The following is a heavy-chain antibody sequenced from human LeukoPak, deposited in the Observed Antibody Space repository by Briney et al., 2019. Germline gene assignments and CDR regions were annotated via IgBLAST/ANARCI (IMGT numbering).Heavy chain of an antibody. CDR2: IHSSGAT. V-gene: IGHV3-53*04. J-gene: IGHJ6*02. D-gene: IGHD1-1*01. CDR3: ARALRTGTDYYYYYGMDV. Sequence: PGGSLRLSCAASGFAVSSNYMSWVRQAPGMGLKWVSVIHSSGATYYADSVKGRFTMSRHNSNNTLHLQMNSLRPEDTAIYYCARALRTGTDYYYYYGMDVWGQGTTVTVSS. CDR1: GFAVSSNY.